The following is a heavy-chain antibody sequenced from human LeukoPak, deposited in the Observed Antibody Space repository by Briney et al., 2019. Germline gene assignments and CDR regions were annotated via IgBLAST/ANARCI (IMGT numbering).Heavy chain of an antibody. Sequence: GGSLRLSCAASGFTFSSYWMHWVRQAPGKGLVWVSRINSDGSSTRYADSVKGRFTISRDNAKNTLYLQMNSLRAEDTAVYYCARGIVVVPAAKDDWGQGTVVTVSS. CDR3: ARGIVVVPAAKDD. J-gene: IGHJ4*02. CDR1: GFTFSSYW. V-gene: IGHV3-74*01. CDR2: INSDGSST. D-gene: IGHD2-2*01.